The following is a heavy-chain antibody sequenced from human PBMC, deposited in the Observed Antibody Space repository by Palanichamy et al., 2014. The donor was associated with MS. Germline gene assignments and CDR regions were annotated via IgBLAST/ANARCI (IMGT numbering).Heavy chain of an antibody. V-gene: IGHV4-39*01. CDR2: VYYSGST. J-gene: IGHJ4*02. D-gene: IGHD1-26*01. Sequence: QLRLQESGPVLVKPSETLSLTCNVSGYSIDTSSFYWGWIRQSPGKGPEWIGNVYYSGSTSYNPSLKSLVTTAIDTSKNQFSLRLTSVTAADTAVYYCARVGVSMNHWGQGILVTVSS. CDR3: ARVGVSMNH. CDR1: GYSIDTSSFY.